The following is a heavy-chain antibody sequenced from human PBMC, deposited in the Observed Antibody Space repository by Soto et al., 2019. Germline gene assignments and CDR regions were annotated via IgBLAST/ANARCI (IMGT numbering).Heavy chain of an antibody. D-gene: IGHD1-20*01. CDR1: GGSISSYY. CDR3: ARATITGAPDLFHS. CDR2: IDFSGST. J-gene: IGHJ4*02. V-gene: IGHV4-59*01. Sequence: SETLSLTCTVSGGSISSYYWSWIRQPPGKGLEWIGYIDFSGSTNYNPSLKSRVNISVGTAKSQFSLKLSSVTAADTAVYYCARATITGAPDLFHSWGQGTLVTVSS.